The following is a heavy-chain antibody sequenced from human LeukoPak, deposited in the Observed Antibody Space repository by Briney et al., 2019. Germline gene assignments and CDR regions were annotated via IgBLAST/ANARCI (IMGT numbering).Heavy chain of an antibody. D-gene: IGHD3-22*01. V-gene: IGHV3-30*02. CDR3: AKAANYYDSSGYEY. J-gene: IGHJ4*02. CDR1: GFTFSSYG. CDR2: IRYDGSNK. Sequence: PGGSLRLSCAASGFTFSSYGMHWVRQAPGKGLEWVAFIRYDGSNKYYADSVKGRFTISRDNSKNRLYLQMNSLRAEDTAVYYCAKAANYYDSSGYEYWGQGTLVTVSS.